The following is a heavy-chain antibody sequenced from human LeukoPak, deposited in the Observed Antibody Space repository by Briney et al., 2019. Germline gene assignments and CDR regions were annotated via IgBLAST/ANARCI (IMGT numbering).Heavy chain of an antibody. Sequence: PGGSLRLSCAASGFTFSSYSMNWVPQAPGKGLEGVSSISSSSSYIYYADSVKGRFTISRDNAKNSLYLQMNSLRAEDTAVYYCARDGCSSTSCEYYFDYWGQGTLVTVSS. CDR2: ISSSSSYI. V-gene: IGHV3-21*01. CDR1: GFTFSSYS. CDR3: ARDGCSSTSCEYYFDY. D-gene: IGHD2-2*01. J-gene: IGHJ4*02.